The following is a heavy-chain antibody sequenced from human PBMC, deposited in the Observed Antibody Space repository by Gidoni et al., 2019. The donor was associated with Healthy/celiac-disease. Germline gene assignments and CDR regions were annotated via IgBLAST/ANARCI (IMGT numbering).Heavy chain of an antibody. CDR1: GGSISSYY. CDR2: IYYSGST. V-gene: IGHV4-59*01. CDR3: ARARADYDFWSGYYVPSYYYYYGMDV. J-gene: IGHJ6*02. Sequence: QVQLQESGPGLVKPSETLSLTCTVSGGSISSYYWSWIRQPPGKGLEWIGYIYYSGSTNYNPSLKSRVTISVDTSKNQFSLKLSSVTAADTAVYYCARARADYDFWSGYYVPSYYYYYGMDVWGQGTTVTVSS. D-gene: IGHD3-3*01.